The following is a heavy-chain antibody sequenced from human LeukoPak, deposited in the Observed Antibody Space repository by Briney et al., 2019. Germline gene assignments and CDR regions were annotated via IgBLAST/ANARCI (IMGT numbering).Heavy chain of an antibody. CDR2: ISGSGGST. Sequence: QAGGSLRLSCAASGFTFSSYGMSWVRQAPGKGLEWVSAISGSGGSTYYADSVKGRFTISRDNSKNALYLQMNSLRAEDTAVYYCAKGDPRVVGPFDYWGQGTLVTVSS. CDR1: GFTFSSYG. CDR3: AKGDPRVVGPFDY. J-gene: IGHJ4*02. V-gene: IGHV3-23*01. D-gene: IGHD3-22*01.